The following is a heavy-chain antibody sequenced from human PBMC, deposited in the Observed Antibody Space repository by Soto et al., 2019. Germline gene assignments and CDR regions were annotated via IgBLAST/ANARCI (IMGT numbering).Heavy chain of an antibody. D-gene: IGHD1-1*01. CDR1: GGSFSGYY. CDR3: ATANWSHHYFDP. V-gene: IGHV4-34*01. J-gene: IGHJ5*02. CDR2: IDHSGYT. Sequence: SETLSLTCAVYGGSFSGYYWNWIRQPPGKGLEWIGEIDHSGYTNYNPSLKSRVTISVDTSKNQFSLRLTSVTAADTAVYYCATANWSHHYFDPWGQGTLVTVSS.